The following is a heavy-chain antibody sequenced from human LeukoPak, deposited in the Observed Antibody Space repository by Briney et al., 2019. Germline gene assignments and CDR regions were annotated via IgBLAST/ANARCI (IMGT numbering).Heavy chain of an antibody. CDR2: IYPGDSDT. J-gene: IGHJ4*02. CDR1: GYSFTSYW. D-gene: IGHD2-15*01. V-gene: IGHV5-51*01. CDR3: ARIGYCSGGSCYLFDY. Sequence: GESLKISCKGSGYSFTSYWIGWVRQMPGEGLEWVGIIYPGDSDTRYSPSFQGQVTISADKSISTAYLQWSSLKASDTAMYYCARIGYCSGGSCYLFDYWGQGTLVTVSS.